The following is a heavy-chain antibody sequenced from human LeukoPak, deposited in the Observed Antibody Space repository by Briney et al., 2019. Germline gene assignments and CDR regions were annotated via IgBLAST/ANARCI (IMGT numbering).Heavy chain of an antibody. CDR3: ASESRCSSTSCSPYYYYYMDV. CDR2: IYSSGST. D-gene: IGHD2-2*01. J-gene: IGHJ6*03. V-gene: IGHV4-39*07. Sequence: SETLSLTCTVSGGSISSSSYYWGWIRQPPGKGLEWIGSIYSSGSTYYNPSLKSRVTISVDTSKNQFSLKLSSVTAADTAVYYCASESRCSSTSCSPYYYYYMDVWGKGTTVTVSS. CDR1: GGSISSSSYY.